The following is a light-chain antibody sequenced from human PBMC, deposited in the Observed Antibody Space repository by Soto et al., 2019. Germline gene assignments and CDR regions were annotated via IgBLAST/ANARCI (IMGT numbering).Light chain of an antibody. Sequence: QSAPTQPPSASGSPGQSVTISCTGTSGDVGSYRFVSWYQQHPGKAPKLLIYEVTKRPSGVPDRFSASTSGNTASLTVSGLQADDEADYYCSSYAGNNNVIFGGGTKLTVL. CDR1: SGDVGSYRF. CDR3: SSYAGNNNVI. CDR2: EVT. V-gene: IGLV2-8*01. J-gene: IGLJ2*01.